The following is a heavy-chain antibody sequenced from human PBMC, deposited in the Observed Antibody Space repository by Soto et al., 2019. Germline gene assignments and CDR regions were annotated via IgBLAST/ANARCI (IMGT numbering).Heavy chain of an antibody. Sequence: SETLSLTCPVSGGSISSGGYYWSWIRQHPGKGLEWIGYIYYSGSTYDNPSLKSRVTISVDTSKNQFSLKLSSVTAADTAVYYCARGLGGLYYYYGMDVWGQGTTVTVSS. V-gene: IGHV4-31*03. CDR3: ARGLGGLYYYYGMDV. D-gene: IGHD3-16*01. CDR2: IYYSGST. CDR1: GGSISSGGYY. J-gene: IGHJ6*02.